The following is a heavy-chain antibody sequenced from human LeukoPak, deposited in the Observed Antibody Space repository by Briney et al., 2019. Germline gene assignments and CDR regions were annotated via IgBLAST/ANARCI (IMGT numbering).Heavy chain of an antibody. CDR3: ALGGVYCSSTSCQESWFDP. Sequence: GASVKVSCKVSGYTLTELSMHWVRQAPGKGLEWMGGFDPEDSETIYAQKFQGRVTMTEDTSTDTAYMELSSLRSEDTAVYYCALGGVYCSSTSCQESWFDPWGQGTLVTVSS. J-gene: IGHJ5*02. D-gene: IGHD2-2*01. V-gene: IGHV1-24*01. CDR2: FDPEDSET. CDR1: GYTLTELS.